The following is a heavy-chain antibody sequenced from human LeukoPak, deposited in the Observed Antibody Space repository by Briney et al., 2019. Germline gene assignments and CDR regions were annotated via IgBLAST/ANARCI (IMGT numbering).Heavy chain of an antibody. CDR1: GYTFTSYG. CDR3: ARDRTPIYYDSSGYVDY. J-gene: IGHJ4*02. Sequence: GASVKVSCKASGYTFTSYGISWVRQAPGQGLEWMGWISACNGNTNYAQNLQGRVTMTTDTSTSTAYMELRSLRSDDTAVYYCARDRTPIYYDSSGYVDYWGQGTLVTVSS. D-gene: IGHD3-22*01. V-gene: IGHV1-18*01. CDR2: ISACNGNT.